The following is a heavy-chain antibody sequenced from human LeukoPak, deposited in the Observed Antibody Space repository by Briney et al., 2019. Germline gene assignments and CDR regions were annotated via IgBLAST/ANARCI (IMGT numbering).Heavy chain of an antibody. V-gene: IGHV1-69*04. CDR3: ARLKEYGYGPYFLDY. D-gene: IGHD5-18*01. CDR1: GGTFSSYG. CDR2: IIPILGIA. J-gene: IGHJ4*02. Sequence: ASVKVSCKASGGTFSSYGISWVRQAPGQGLEWMGRIIPILGIANYAQKFQGRVTITADKSTSTAYMELSSLRSDDTAVYYCARLKEYGYGPYFLDYWARETLVTVSS.